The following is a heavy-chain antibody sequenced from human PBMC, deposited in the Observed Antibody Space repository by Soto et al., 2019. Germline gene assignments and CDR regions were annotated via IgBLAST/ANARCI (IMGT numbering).Heavy chain of an antibody. V-gene: IGHV3-15*01. CDR3: TTFGAAADY. CDR2: IKTKTEGGTI. CDR1: GFTFNNAW. Sequence: EVQLVESGGGLVKPGGSLRLACTASGFTFNNAWMNWVRQAPGKGLEWVGRIKTKTEGGTIDYAAHVKGRFTISRDDSKNTLYLQMDSLKVEDTAVYYCTTFGAAADYWGQGTLVTVSS. J-gene: IGHJ4*02. D-gene: IGHD6-13*01.